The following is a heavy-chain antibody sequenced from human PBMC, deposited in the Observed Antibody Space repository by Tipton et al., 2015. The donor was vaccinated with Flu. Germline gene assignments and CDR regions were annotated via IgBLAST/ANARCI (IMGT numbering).Heavy chain of an antibody. J-gene: IGHJ5*02. Sequence: QLVQSGAEVKKPGSSVKVSCRASGGTFTSYVISWVRQAPGQGLEWVGGIIPSLGVANYAQRFQGRVTVTADESTGTAYLELTSLRSEDAAVYFCANYRSGTTSDPWGQGTLVIVSS. V-gene: IGHV1-69*01. CDR1: GGTFTSYV. D-gene: IGHD3-10*01. CDR2: IIPSLGVA. CDR3: ANYRSGTTSDP.